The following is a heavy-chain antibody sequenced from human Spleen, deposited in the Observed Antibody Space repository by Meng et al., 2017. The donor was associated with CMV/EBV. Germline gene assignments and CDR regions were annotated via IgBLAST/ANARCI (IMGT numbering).Heavy chain of an antibody. CDR1: GGSIISSSYY. D-gene: IGHD3-10*01. CDR3: ARVHFGSGSYKWFDP. Sequence: GSLRLSCTVSGGSIISSSYYWGWIRQPPGKGLEWIGSLYPTGSTQYNPSLKSRVTISVDTSKNQFSLKLRSVTAADTAVYYRARVHFGSGSYKWFDPWGQGTLVTVSS. V-gene: IGHV4-39*07. CDR2: LYPTGST. J-gene: IGHJ5*02.